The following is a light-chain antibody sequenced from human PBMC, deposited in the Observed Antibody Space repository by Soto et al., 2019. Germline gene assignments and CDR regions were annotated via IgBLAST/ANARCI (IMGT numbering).Light chain of an antibody. CDR2: GAS. J-gene: IGKJ5*01. CDR3: QQYNNWPPIT. V-gene: IGKV3-15*01. CDR1: QSVSSN. Sequence: EIVMTQSPATLSVSPWERATLSSSASQSVSSNLAWYQQKPGQAPRLLIYGASTRATGIPARFSGSGSGTEFTLTISSLQSEDFAVYYCQQYNNWPPITFGQGTRLEIK.